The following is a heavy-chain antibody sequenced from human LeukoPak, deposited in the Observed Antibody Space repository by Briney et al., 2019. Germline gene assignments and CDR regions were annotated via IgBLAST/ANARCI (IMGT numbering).Heavy chain of an antibody. V-gene: IGHV4-59*01. D-gene: IGHD2-15*01. CDR1: GGSISSYY. J-gene: IGHJ4*02. CDR2: IYYSWST. CDR3: ARAIMVAAIDY. Sequence: PSETLSLTCTVSGGSISSYYWSWIRQPPGKGLEWIGYIYYSWSTNYNPSLKSRVTISVDTSKNQFSLKLSTVTAADTAVYYCARAIMVAAIDYWGQGTLVTVSS.